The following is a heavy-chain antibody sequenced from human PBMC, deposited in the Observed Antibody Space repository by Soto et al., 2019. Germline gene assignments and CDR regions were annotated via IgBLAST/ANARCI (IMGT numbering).Heavy chain of an antibody. CDR1: GFTFSSYG. V-gene: IGHV3-30*18. CDR3: AKGKPFWSGHYSRMDV. CDR2: ISYDGSNK. D-gene: IGHD3-3*02. Sequence: PGGSLRLSCAASGFTFSSYGMHWVRQAPGKGLEWVAVISYDGSNKYYADSVKGRFTISRDNSKNTLYLQMNSLRAEDTAVYYCAKGKPFWSGHYSRMDVWGQGTTVTVSS. J-gene: IGHJ6*02.